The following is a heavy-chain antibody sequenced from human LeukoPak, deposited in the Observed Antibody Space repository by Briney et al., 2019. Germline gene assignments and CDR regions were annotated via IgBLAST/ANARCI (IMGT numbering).Heavy chain of an antibody. J-gene: IGHJ4*02. CDR3: ARATISGGWPLFGY. CDR2: VSANNRNT. CDR1: GYTLTSYG. D-gene: IGHD6-25*01. V-gene: IGHV1-18*01. Sequence: GASVKVSCKASGYTLTSYGFSWVRQAPGQGLEWMGLVSANNRNTKFAQNLQGRVTMSTDTSTSTAYMELASLRSDDTAVYYCARATISGGWPLFGYWGQGTLVTVSS.